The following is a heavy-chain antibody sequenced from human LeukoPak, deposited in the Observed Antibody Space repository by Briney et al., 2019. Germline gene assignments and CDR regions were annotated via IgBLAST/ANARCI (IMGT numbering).Heavy chain of an antibody. CDR3: ASDWGYDLWTLDY. CDR1: GFTFSSYS. Sequence: PGGSLRLSCAASGFTFSSYSMNWVRQAPGKGLEWVSSISSSSSYIYYADSVKGRFTISRDNAKNSLYLQMNSLRAEDTAVYYCASDWGYDLWTLDYWGQGTLVTVSS. V-gene: IGHV3-21*01. D-gene: IGHD3-3*01. J-gene: IGHJ4*02. CDR2: ISSSSSYI.